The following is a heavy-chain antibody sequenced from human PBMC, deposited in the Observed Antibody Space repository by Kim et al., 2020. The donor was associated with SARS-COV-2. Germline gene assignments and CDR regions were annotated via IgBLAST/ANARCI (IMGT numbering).Heavy chain of an antibody. CDR3: ARGLGRPTWNNWFDP. Sequence: ASVKVSCKASGYTFTSYGISWVRQAPGQGLEWMGWISAYNGNTNYAQKLQGRVTMTTDTSTSTAYMELRSLRSDDTAVYYCARGLGRPTWNNWFDPWGQGTLVTVSS. CDR1: GYTFTSYG. CDR2: ISAYNGNT. V-gene: IGHV1-18*04. D-gene: IGHD2-15*01. J-gene: IGHJ5*02.